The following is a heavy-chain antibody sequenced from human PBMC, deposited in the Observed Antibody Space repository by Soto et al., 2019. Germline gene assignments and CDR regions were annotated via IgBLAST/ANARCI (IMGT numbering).Heavy chain of an antibody. J-gene: IGHJ6*02. CDR2: TYYRSKWYN. V-gene: IGHV6-1*01. CDR3: ARDCTNGVCYPSYHYGMDV. D-gene: IGHD2-8*01. CDR1: GDSVSSNSAA. Sequence: RSQTLSLTCAISGDSVSSNSAAWNWIRQSPSRGLEWLGRTYYRSKWYNDYAVSVKSRITINPDTSKNQFSLQLNSVTPEDTAVYYCARDCTNGVCYPSYHYGMDVWGQGTTVTVSS.